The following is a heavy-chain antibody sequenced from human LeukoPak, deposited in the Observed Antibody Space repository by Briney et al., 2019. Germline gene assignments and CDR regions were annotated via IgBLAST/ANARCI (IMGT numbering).Heavy chain of an antibody. CDR3: ARVFTGTTKDFDY. CDR1: GFTFSSYS. D-gene: IGHD1-14*01. Sequence: PGGSLRLSCAASGFTFSSYSMNWVRQAPGKGLEWVSSISSSSSYIYYADSVKGRFTISRDNAKNSLYLQMNSLRAEDTAVYYCARVFTGTTKDFDYWGQGTLVTVSS. V-gene: IGHV3-21*01. J-gene: IGHJ4*02. CDR2: ISSSSSYI.